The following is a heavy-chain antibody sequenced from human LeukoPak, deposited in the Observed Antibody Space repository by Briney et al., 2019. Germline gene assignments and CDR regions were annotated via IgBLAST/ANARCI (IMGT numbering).Heavy chain of an antibody. V-gene: IGHV2-70*11. CDR2: IDWDDDK. CDR1: GFSLSTSGMC. Sequence: SGPALVKPTPTLTLTCTFSGFSLSTSGMCVSWIRQPPGKALEWLARIDWDDDKYYSTSLKTRLTTSKDTSKNQVVLTMTNMDPVDTATYYCARRTRAAHDAFDIWGQGTMVTVSS. D-gene: IGHD6-6*01. CDR3: ARRTRAAHDAFDI. J-gene: IGHJ3*02.